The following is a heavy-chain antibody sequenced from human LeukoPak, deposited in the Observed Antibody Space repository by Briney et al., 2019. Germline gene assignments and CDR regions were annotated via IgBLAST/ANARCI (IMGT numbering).Heavy chain of an antibody. CDR2: LYSGGDT. CDR3: ARGQYTSGWLDY. V-gene: IGHV3-53*01. D-gene: IGHD6-19*01. Sequence: GESLRLSCAASGFTVSSNYMSWVRQAPGKGLEWVSVLYSGGDTYYADSVKGRFTISRDNSKNTLYLQMNNLRAEDTAVYYCARGQYTSGWLDYWGQGTPVTVSS. CDR1: GFTVSSNY. J-gene: IGHJ4*02.